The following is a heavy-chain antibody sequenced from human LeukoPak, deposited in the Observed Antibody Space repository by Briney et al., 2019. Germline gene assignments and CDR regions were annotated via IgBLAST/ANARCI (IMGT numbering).Heavy chain of an antibody. CDR1: GYTFKNYN. V-gene: IGHV1-8*02. CDR2: MNPNSGNT. CDR3: ARATPGGLHGYSFDY. Sequence: ASVKVSCKASGYTFKNYNINWVRQATGQGLEWMGWMNPNSGNTGFAQKFQDRVSMTRDTSINTAYMELTSLRSGDTAVYYCARATPGGLHGYSFDYWGQGTVVTVYS. J-gene: IGHJ4*02. D-gene: IGHD5-24*01.